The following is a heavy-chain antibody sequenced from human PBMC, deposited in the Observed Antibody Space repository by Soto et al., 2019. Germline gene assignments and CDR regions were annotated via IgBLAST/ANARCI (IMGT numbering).Heavy chain of an antibody. Sequence: QVQLVQSGAEVKKPGASVKVSCEASGYTFTSYAMHWVRQAPGQRLEWMGWINAGNGNTKYSQKFQGRVTITRDTSASTAYMELSSLRSEDTAVYYCARDSPFEDYGAFDIWGQGTMVTVSS. V-gene: IGHV1-3*01. D-gene: IGHD3-16*01. CDR3: ARDSPFEDYGAFDI. CDR1: GYTFTSYA. J-gene: IGHJ3*02. CDR2: INAGNGNT.